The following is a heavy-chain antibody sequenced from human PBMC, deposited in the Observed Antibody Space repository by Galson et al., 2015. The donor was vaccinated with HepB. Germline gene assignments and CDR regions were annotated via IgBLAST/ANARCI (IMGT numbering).Heavy chain of an antibody. J-gene: IGHJ4*02. D-gene: IGHD2-21*02. CDR3: AKDQRPHRTYCGGDCYSPFDY. V-gene: IGHV3-23*01. Sequence: SLRLSCAASGFTFSSYAMSWVRQAPGKGLEWVSAISGSGGSTYYADSVKGRFTISRDNSKNTLYLQMNSLRAEDTAVYYCAKDQRPHRTYCGGDCYSPFDYWGQGTLVTVSS. CDR1: GFTFSSYA. CDR2: ISGSGGST.